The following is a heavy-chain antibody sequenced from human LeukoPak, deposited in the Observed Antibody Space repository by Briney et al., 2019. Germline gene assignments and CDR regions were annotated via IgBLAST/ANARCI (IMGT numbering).Heavy chain of an antibody. V-gene: IGHV1-69*04. CDR3: ARDVGVVPAAMHYFDY. CDR2: IIPILGIA. J-gene: IGHJ4*02. CDR1: GGTFSSYA. Sequence: GASVKVSCKASGGTFSSYAISWVRQAPGEGLEWMGRIIPILGIANYAQKFQGRVTITADKSTSTAYMELSRLRSDDTAVYYCARDVGVVPAAMHYFDYWGQGTLVTVSS. D-gene: IGHD2-2*01.